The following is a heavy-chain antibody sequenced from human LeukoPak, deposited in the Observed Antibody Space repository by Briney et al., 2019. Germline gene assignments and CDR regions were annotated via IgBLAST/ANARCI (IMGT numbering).Heavy chain of an antibody. CDR1: GFTFDDYA. D-gene: IGHD4/OR15-4a*01. CDR3: TRDSANYHFAY. V-gene: IGHV3-66*01. J-gene: IGHJ4*02. CDR2: LYSGGAT. Sequence: PGGSLRLSCAASGFTFDDYAMHWVRQAPGKGLEWVSVLYSGGATYYADSVKGRFTISRDNSKNIVFLQMNDLRTEDTAFYYCTRDSANYHFAYWGQGALVTVSS.